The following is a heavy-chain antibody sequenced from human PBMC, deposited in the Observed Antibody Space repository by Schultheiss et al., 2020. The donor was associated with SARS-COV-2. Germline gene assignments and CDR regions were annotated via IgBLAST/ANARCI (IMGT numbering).Heavy chain of an antibody. CDR1: GGSISNYY. V-gene: IGHV4-34*01. CDR3: ARTIRITIFGVVQYFDY. D-gene: IGHD3-3*01. CDR2: INHSGST. Sequence: SETLSLTCAVSGGSISNYYWSWIRQPPGKGLEWIGEINHSGSTNYNPSLKSRVTISVDTSKNQFSLKLSSVTAADTAVYYCARTIRITIFGVVQYFDYWGQGTLVTVSS. J-gene: IGHJ4*02.